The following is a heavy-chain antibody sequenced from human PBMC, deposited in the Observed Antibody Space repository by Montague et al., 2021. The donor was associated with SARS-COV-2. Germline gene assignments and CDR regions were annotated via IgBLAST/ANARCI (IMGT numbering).Heavy chain of an antibody. CDR3: ARQAQLLHRATDYYDMDV. Sequence: SETLSLTCSVSGGSISSSSYYWGWIRQSPGKGLEWIGSIYYNGSTYYNPSLKSRVTISVDTSKKQFSLKVTPVTAADTAVYYCARQAQLLHRATDYYDMDVWGQGTTVTVSS. CDR2: IYYNGST. J-gene: IGHJ6*02. V-gene: IGHV4-39*01. D-gene: IGHD2-2*01. CDR1: GGSISSSSYY.